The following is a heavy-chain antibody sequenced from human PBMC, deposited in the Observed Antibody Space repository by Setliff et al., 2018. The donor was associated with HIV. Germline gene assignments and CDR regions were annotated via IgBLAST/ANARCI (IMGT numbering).Heavy chain of an antibody. CDR2: IYPGDSDT. CDR3: ARHGSMVPGLDP. D-gene: IGHD2-21*02. CDR1: GYRFTSYW. J-gene: IGHJ5*02. Sequence: GESLKISCKVSGYRFTSYWIAWVRQMPGKGLEWMGIIYPGDSDTRYSPSFQGQVTMSVDTSVSTAYLEWSRLKASDTAIYFCARHGSMVPGLDPWGQGTLVTVSS. V-gene: IGHV5-51*01.